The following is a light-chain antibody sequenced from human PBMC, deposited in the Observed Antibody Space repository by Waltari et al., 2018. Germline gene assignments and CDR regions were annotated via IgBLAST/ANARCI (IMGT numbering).Light chain of an antibody. Sequence: QSALTQPRPVSGSPGQSVTISCTGTSSDVGTYSYVSWYQHQPGKAPQVMIFAVSWRPSGFPDRFSGSKSGNTASLTISGLQAEDEADYYCCSYAGDAVYMFGGGTKVTVL. CDR2: AVS. V-gene: IGLV2-11*01. CDR3: CSYAGDAVYM. CDR1: SSDVGTYSY. J-gene: IGLJ3*02.